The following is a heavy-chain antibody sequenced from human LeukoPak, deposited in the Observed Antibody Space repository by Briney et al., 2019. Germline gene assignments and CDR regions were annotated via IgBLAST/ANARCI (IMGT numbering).Heavy chain of an antibody. CDR3: ASLPAATYFDY. D-gene: IGHD2-2*01. CDR2: IYHSGST. CDR1: GYSISSGYY. Sequence: KPSETLSLTCTVSGYSISSGYYWGWIRQPPGKGLEWMGSIYHSGSTYYNPSLKSRVTISVDTSKNQFSLKLSSVTAADTAVYYCASLPAATYFDYWGQGTLVTVSS. V-gene: IGHV4-38-2*02. J-gene: IGHJ4*02.